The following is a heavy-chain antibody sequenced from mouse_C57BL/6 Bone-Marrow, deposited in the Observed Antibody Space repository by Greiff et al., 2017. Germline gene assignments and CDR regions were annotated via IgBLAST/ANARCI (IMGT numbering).Heavy chain of an antibody. D-gene: IGHD1-1*01. J-gene: IGHJ4*01. CDR3: VRYYGSSYGNAMDY. CDR2: IRSKSSNYAT. CDR1: GFTFNTYA. V-gene: IGHV10-3*01. Sequence: EVQLQESGGGLVQPKGSLKLSCAASGFTFNTYAMHWVRQAPGKGLEWVARIRSKSSNYATYYAESVKDRFTISRDDSPSMLYLQMNNLKTEDTAMYYCVRYYGSSYGNAMDYWGQGTSVTVSS.